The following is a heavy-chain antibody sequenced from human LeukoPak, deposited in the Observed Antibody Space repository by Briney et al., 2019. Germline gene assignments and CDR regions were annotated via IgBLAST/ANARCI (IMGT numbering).Heavy chain of an antibody. Sequence: GGSLRLSCAASGFTFDDYAMHWVRQAPGKGLEWVSGISWNSGSIGYADSVKGRFTISRDNAKNTLHLQMNSLRAEDTAVYYCAKGSYSYDSSGYSPAPGDWGQGTLVTVSS. V-gene: IGHV3-9*01. D-gene: IGHD3-22*01. CDR3: AKGSYSYDSSGYSPAPGD. J-gene: IGHJ4*02. CDR1: GFTFDDYA. CDR2: ISWNSGSI.